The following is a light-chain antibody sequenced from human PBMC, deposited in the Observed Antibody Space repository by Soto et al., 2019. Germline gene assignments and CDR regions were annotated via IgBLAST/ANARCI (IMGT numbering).Light chain of an antibody. CDR3: KQFGSSPGFT. CDR1: QSINNRY. V-gene: IGKV3-20*01. Sequence: EIVLTQSPGTLSLSPGERATLSCRASQSINNRYLAWYQQKPGQAPRLLIYAASSRATGIPDRFSGSGSGTTFTLTISRLEPEDSAVYYCKQFGSSPGFTFGPGTKVDIK. J-gene: IGKJ3*01. CDR2: AAS.